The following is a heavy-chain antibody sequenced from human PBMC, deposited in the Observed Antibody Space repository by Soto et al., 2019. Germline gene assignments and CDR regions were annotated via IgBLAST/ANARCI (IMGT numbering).Heavy chain of an antibody. CDR2: ITWSSGYI. J-gene: IGHJ4*02. Sequence: GGSLRLSCAVSGFTFDGFGMHWVRQAPGKGLEWVSSITWSSGYIAYADSVKGRFTISRDNAKNSLYLQMNSLRAEDTALYYCAKESMVNPYFDHWGQGTLVTVSS. CDR1: GFTFDGFG. V-gene: IGHV3-9*01. D-gene: IGHD2-8*01. CDR3: AKESMVNPYFDH.